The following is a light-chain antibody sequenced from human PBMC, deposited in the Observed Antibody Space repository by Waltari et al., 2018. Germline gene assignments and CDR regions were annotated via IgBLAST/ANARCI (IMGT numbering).Light chain of an antibody. V-gene: IGLV2-8*01. J-gene: IGLJ2*01. CDR3: SSYAGSNNLV. CDR1: SSDVGEY. CDR2: EVT. Sequence: QSALTQPPSASGSPGPSVTISFTGTSSDVGEYVSWYHQHPGKAPKLMISEVTKRPSGVPDRFSGSKSGNTASLTVSGLQAEDEADYYCSSYAGSNNLVFGGGTKLTVL.